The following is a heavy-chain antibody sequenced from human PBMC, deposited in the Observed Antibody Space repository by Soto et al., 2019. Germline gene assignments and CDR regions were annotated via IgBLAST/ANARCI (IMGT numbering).Heavy chain of an antibody. J-gene: IGHJ4*02. CDR1: GFSLSTTKVG. CDR2: IYWDDDK. D-gene: IGHD6-13*01. CDR3: AHRRRDPSSYFTGRDYFDY. Sequence: QITLKESGPTLVKPTQTLTLTCTFSGFSLSTTKVGVGWIRQPPGKALEWLALIYWDDDKRYNPSLKSRLTITNYTTKNQLFLTVTNLDPEDTATYYSAHRRRDPSSYFTGRDYFDYWGQGTLVTVSS. V-gene: IGHV2-5*02.